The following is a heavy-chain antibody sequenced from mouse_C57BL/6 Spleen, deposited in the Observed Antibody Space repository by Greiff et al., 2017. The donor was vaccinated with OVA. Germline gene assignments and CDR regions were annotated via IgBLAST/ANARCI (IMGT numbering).Heavy chain of an antibody. D-gene: IGHD2-5*01. CDR3: AREDYSNSFAY. V-gene: IGHV5-4*01. CDR1: GFTFSSYA. Sequence: EVKLMESGGGLVKPGGSLKLSCAASGFTFSSYAMSWVRQTPEKRLEWVATISDGGSYTYYPDNVKGRFTISRDNAKHNLYLQMSHLKSEDTAMYYCAREDYSNSFAYWGQGTLVTVSA. J-gene: IGHJ3*01. CDR2: ISDGGSYT.